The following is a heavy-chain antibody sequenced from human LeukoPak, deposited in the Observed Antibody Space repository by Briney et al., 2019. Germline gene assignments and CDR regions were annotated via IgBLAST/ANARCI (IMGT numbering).Heavy chain of an antibody. D-gene: IGHD3-3*01. CDR3: AKNHDFWSGYSNY. CDR1: GGTFSSYA. V-gene: IGHV1-69*13. Sequence: ASVKVSCKASGGTFSSYAISWVRQAPGQGLEWMGGIIPIFGTANYAQKFQGRVTITADESTSTAYMELSSLRSEDTAVYYCAKNHDFWSGYSNYWGQGTLVTVSS. CDR2: IIPIFGTA. J-gene: IGHJ4*02.